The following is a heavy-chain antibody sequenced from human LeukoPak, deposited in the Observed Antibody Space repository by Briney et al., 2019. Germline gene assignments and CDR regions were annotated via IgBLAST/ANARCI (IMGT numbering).Heavy chain of an antibody. Sequence: PGGSLRLSCEVSGFTFSSYRMSWVRQAPGKGLEWVAIISYDGGEIYYVDSVKGRFTLSRDNAKSSVYLQMNSLRAEDAAVYYCARDKPRGSYDGSIFDSWGQGTLVTVSS. D-gene: IGHD3-16*01. CDR3: ARDKPRGSYDGSIFDS. V-gene: IGHV3-7*01. CDR2: ISYDGGEI. J-gene: IGHJ4*02. CDR1: GFTFSSYR.